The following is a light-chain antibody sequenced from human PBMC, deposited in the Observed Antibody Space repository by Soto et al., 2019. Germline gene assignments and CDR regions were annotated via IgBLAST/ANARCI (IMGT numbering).Light chain of an antibody. CDR3: QQLKSYPLS. CDR2: ASS. V-gene: IGKV1-9*01. J-gene: IGKJ4*01. CDR1: QGISSY. Sequence: DIQLTQSPSFLSASVDDRVTITCRTSQGISSYSAWYQQKPGKAPQLLISASSTLQSGVASRFSGSGSGTEFTLTISSLQPEDFATYYSQQLKSYPLSFGGGTKVEI.